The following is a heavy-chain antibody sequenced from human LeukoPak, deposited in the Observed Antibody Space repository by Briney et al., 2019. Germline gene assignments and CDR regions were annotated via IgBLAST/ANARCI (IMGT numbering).Heavy chain of an antibody. CDR1: GGSISSYY. V-gene: IGHV4-4*07. CDR3: ARDQYYYDSSGYLFDY. Sequence: SETLSLTCTVSGGSISSYYWSWIRQPAAKGLEWIGRICTSGSTNYNPSLKSRVTMSVDTSKNQFSLKLSSVTAADTAVYYCARDQYYYDSSGYLFDYWGQGTLVTVSS. CDR2: ICTSGST. D-gene: IGHD3-22*01. J-gene: IGHJ4*02.